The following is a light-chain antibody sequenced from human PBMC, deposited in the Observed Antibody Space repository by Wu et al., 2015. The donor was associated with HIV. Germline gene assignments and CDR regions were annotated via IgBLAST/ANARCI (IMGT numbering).Light chain of an antibody. CDR2: GAS. Sequence: EIVMTQSPAFLSVSPGERATLSCRASQSVRTNLAWYQQKPGQAPRLLIYGASTRATGIPARFSGSGSGTEFTLTISRLEPEDFGVYYCQQYGTSPAPFGGGTKVEIK. CDR1: QSVRTN. J-gene: IGKJ4*01. CDR3: QQYGTSPAP. V-gene: IGKV3-15*01.